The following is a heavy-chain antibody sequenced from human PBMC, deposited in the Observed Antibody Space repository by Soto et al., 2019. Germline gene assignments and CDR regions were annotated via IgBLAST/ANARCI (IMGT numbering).Heavy chain of an antibody. D-gene: IGHD1-26*01. J-gene: IGHJ6*02. V-gene: IGHV3-33*01. CDR3: ASDIVGASDSYGLDV. Sequence: GGSLRLSCAASGFTFSNYGMHWVRQAPGKGLEWVAIIWHDGNNKYYADSVRGRSIISRDNSKNRLYLQMNSLRAEDTAVYYCASDIVGASDSYGLDVWGQGTTVTVYS. CDR2: IWHDGNNK. CDR1: GFTFSNYG.